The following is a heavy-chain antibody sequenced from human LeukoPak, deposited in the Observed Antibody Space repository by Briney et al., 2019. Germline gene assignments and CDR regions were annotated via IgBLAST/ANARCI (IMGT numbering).Heavy chain of an antibody. CDR1: GGSISTYY. Sequence: SETLSLTCTVSGGSISTYYWTWIRQPPGKGLEWIGYIYYSGSTSYNPSLKSRVTISIDTSKNQFSLKVSSVTAADMAVYYCAGHPGGNPAHRFDYWGQGTLVTVSS. CDR3: AGHPGGNPAHRFDY. CDR2: IYYSGST. V-gene: IGHV4-59*08. J-gene: IGHJ4*02. D-gene: IGHD4-23*01.